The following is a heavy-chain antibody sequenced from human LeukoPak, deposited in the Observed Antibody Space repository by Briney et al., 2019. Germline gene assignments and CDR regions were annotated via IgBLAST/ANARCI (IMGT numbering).Heavy chain of an antibody. D-gene: IGHD7-27*01. CDR3: ARDLTGDSLGFDY. J-gene: IGHJ4*02. Sequence: GGSLRLSCAASRFTVSSNYMSWVRQAPGKGLEWVSVIYSGGSTYYADSVKGRFTISRDNSKNTLYLQMNSLRAEDTAVYYCARDLTGDSLGFDYWGQGTLVTVSS. V-gene: IGHV3-66*01. CDR1: RFTVSSNY. CDR2: IYSGGST.